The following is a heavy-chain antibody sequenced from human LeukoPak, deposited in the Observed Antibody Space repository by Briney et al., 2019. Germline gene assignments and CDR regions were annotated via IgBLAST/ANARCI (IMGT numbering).Heavy chain of an antibody. CDR1: GGSISSYY. J-gene: IGHJ5*02. V-gene: IGHV4-59*08. CDR3: ARHARNYGSGSYLFDP. D-gene: IGHD3-10*01. Sequence: SETLSLTCTVSGGSISSYYWSWIRQPPGKGLEWIGYIYYSGSTNYNPSLKSRVTISVDTSKNQFSLKLSSVTAADTAVYYCARHARNYGSGSYLFDPWGQGTLVTVSS. CDR2: IYYSGST.